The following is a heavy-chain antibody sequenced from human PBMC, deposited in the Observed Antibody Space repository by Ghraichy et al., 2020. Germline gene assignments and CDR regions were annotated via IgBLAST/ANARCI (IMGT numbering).Heavy chain of an antibody. CDR2: ISNDGSNK. CDR3: AKVQTINSGTYFDY. Sequence: GGSLRLSCAASEFTFSSYGMHWVRQAPGKGLQWVAVISNDGSNKLYVDSVKGRFTISRDNSKNTLYLQMNSLRAEDTAVYYCAKVQTINSGTYFDYWGQGTLVTVSS. J-gene: IGHJ4*02. V-gene: IGHV3-30*18. CDR1: EFTFSSYG. D-gene: IGHD1-26*01.